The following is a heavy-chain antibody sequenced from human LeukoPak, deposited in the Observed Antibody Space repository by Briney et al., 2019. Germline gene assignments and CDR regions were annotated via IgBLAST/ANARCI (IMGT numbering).Heavy chain of an antibody. CDR1: GYTFAGYY. V-gene: IGHV1-2*02. D-gene: IGHD2-21*02. J-gene: IGHJ6*04. CDR3: ARDNREVRGGDCFDV. CDR2: TNPTSGGT. Sequence: GASVKVSCKASGYTFAGYYIHWVQQAPGQGLEWMGWTNPTSGGTNYAQKFQGRVTMTRDTSISTAYMELSRLRSDDTAVYYCARDNREVRGGDCFDVWGKGTTVTVSS.